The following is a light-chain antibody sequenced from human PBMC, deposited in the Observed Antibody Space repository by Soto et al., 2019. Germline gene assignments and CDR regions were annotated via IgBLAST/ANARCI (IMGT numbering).Light chain of an antibody. CDR3: AAWDDSLNAVV. V-gene: IGLV1-44*01. Sequence: QSVLTQSPSASGTPGQRVTISCSGSSSNIGRNTVNWYQQLPGTAPKLLIYSSNQRPSGVPDRFSGSKSGTSASLAISGLQSEDEADYYCAAWDDSLNAVVFGGGTKLTVL. J-gene: IGLJ2*01. CDR2: SSN. CDR1: SSNIGRNT.